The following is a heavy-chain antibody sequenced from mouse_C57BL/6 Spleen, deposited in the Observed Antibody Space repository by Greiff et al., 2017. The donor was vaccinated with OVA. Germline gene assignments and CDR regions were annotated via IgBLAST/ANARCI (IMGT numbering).Heavy chain of an antibody. CDR1: GYTFTDYY. CDR2: IYPNNGGN. D-gene: IGHD1-1*01. CDR3: ARDYGSSYGAWFAY. V-gene: IGHV1-34*01. J-gene: IGHJ3*01. Sequence: VQLQQSGPELVQPGASVKMSCKASGYTFTDYYMHWVKQSHGKSLEWIGYIYPNNGGNGYNQKFKGKATLTVDKSSSTAYMELRSLTSEDSAVYYCARDYGSSYGAWFAYWGQGTLVTVSA.